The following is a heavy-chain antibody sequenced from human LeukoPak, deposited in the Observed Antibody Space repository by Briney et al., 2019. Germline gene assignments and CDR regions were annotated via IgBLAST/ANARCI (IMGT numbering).Heavy chain of an antibody. D-gene: IGHD3-10*01. V-gene: IGHV4-59*12. Sequence: SETLSLTCTVSGGSLSSYYWSWIRQPPGKGLEWIGEINHSGSTNYNPSLKSRVTISVDTSKNQFSLNLSSVTAADTAVYYCARDRIHQSVRGVNPWFDPWGQGTLVTVSS. CDR1: GGSLSSYY. CDR3: ARDRIHQSVRGVNPWFDP. CDR2: INHSGST. J-gene: IGHJ5*02.